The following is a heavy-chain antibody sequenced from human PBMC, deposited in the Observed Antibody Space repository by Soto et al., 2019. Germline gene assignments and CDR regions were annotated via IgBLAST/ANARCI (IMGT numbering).Heavy chain of an antibody. Sequence: ASVKVSCKASGYTFTGYYMHWVRQAPGQGLEWMGWINPNSGGTNYAQKFQGWVTMTRDTSISTAYMELSRLRSDDTAVYYCARDGYYYDFWSEVYYYYMDARAKRTTVTVSS. CDR3: ARDGYYYDFWSEVYYYYMDA. V-gene: IGHV1-2*04. CDR1: GYTFTGYY. CDR2: INPNSGGT. D-gene: IGHD3-3*01. J-gene: IGHJ6*03.